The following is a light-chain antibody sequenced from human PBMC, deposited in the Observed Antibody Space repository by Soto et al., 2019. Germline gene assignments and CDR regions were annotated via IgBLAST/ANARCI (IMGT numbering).Light chain of an antibody. V-gene: IGKV2-28*01. Sequence: DIVMTQSPLSLPVTPGEPASISCRSSQSLLHSNGYNYLDWYLQKPGQSPQLLIYLGSNRASGVPDRFSVSGSGTDFTLKISRVDAEDVGVYYCMQPLQSWTFGQGTKVEIK. J-gene: IGKJ1*01. CDR2: LGS. CDR3: MQPLQSWT. CDR1: QSLLHSNGYNY.